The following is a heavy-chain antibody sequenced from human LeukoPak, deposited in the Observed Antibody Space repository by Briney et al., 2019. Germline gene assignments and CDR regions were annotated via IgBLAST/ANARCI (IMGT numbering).Heavy chain of an antibody. Sequence: GGSLTLSCAASGFTFSSYSMNGVRQAPGKGLEWVAVISYDGSNKHYADSMKGRFTISRDNSKNTLYLQMNSLRAEDTAVYYCAKEVAGYFDYWGQGTLVTVSS. J-gene: IGHJ4*02. CDR3: AKEVAGYFDY. V-gene: IGHV3-30*18. CDR1: GFTFSSYS. D-gene: IGHD6-19*01. CDR2: ISYDGSNK.